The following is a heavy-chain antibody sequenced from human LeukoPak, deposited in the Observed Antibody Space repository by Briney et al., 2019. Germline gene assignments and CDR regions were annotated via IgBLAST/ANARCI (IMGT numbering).Heavy chain of an antibody. CDR2: IYHSGST. Sequence: SGTLSLTCAVSGGSISSSNWWSWVRQPPGKGLEWTGEIYHSGSTNYNPSLKSRVTISVDTSKNQFSLKLSTVTAADTAVYYCARSGYYDSSGYPDYWGQGTLVTVSS. D-gene: IGHD3-22*01. V-gene: IGHV4-4*02. CDR1: GGSISSSNW. CDR3: ARSGYYDSSGYPDY. J-gene: IGHJ4*02.